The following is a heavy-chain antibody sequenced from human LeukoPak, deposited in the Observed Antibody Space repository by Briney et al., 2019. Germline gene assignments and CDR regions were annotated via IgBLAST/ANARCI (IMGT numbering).Heavy chain of an antibody. CDR3: ARVSSIAAEPLDY. Sequence: ASVKVSCKTSGYTFIGHYIHWVRQAPGQGLEWMGWINPKNGGTNYAPRFQGRVTMTRDRPISTVYMEVTRLTSDDTAVYYCARVSSIAAEPLDYWGQGTLVTVSS. CDR1: GYTFIGHY. V-gene: IGHV1-2*07. D-gene: IGHD6-13*01. J-gene: IGHJ4*02. CDR2: INPKNGGT.